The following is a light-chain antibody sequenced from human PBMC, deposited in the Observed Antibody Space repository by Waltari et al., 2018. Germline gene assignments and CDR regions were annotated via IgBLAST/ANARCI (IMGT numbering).Light chain of an antibody. CDR3: QQYYTTPFT. CDR2: WAS. J-gene: IGKJ3*01. V-gene: IGKV4-1*01. CDR1: QSVLSSSNNRNY. Sequence: DIVMTQSPDSLAVSLGERATINCKSSQSVLSSSNNRNYLAWYQQKPGQPPKLLIYWASTRESGVPERFSGSGSGTDFTLTISSLQAEDVAVYYCQQYYTTPFTFGPGTKAEIK.